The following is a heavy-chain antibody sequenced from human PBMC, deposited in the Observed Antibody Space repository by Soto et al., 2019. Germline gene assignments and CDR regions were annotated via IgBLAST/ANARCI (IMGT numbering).Heavy chain of an antibody. CDR2: INDGGSA. J-gene: IGHJ4*02. CDR3: ARVPDY. V-gene: IGHV4-34*01. Sequence: TSETLSLTCAVYGGSFSGYSWTWIRQSPGKGLEWIGQINDGGSANYNPSLKSRVTISIDRSKNQFSLKLSSVTAADTAVYYCARVPDYWGQGILVTVSS. D-gene: IGHD2-2*01. CDR1: GGSFSGYS.